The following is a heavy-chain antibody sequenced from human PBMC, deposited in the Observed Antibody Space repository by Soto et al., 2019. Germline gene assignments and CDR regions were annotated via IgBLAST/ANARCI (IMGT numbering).Heavy chain of an antibody. Sequence: SVKVSCKASGGTFSSYAISWVRQAPGQGLEWMGGIIPNNGNANYAQKLQGRVTMTTDESTSTAYMELRSLRSDDTAVYYCARVSTIFGVVITWGYYYYMDVWGKGTTVTVSS. J-gene: IGHJ6*03. CDR2: IIPNNGNA. V-gene: IGHV1-69*05. CDR3: ARVSTIFGVVITWGYYYYMDV. CDR1: GGTFSSYA. D-gene: IGHD3-3*01.